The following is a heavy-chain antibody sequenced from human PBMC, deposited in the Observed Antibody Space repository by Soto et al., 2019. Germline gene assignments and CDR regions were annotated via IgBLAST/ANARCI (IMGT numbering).Heavy chain of an antibody. V-gene: IGHV3-21*01. CDR2: ISSSSSYI. J-gene: IGHJ6*02. Sequence: GGSLRLSCAASGFTFSSYSMNWVRQAPGKGLEWVSSISSSSSYIYYADSVKGRFTISRDNAKNSLYLQMNSLRAEDTAVYYCARVGAFSSSWYYYYYYGMDVWGQGTTVTSP. D-gene: IGHD6-13*01. CDR3: ARVGAFSSSWYYYYYYGMDV. CDR1: GFTFSSYS.